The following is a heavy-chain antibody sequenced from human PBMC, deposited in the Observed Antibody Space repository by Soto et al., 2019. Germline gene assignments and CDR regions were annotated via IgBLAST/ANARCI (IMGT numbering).Heavy chain of an antibody. Sequence: SETLSLTCAVSGYSISSGYYWGWIRQPPGKGLEWIGSIYHSGSTYYNPSLKSRVTTSVDTSKNQFSLKLSSVTAADTAVYYCAKDSYYYDSSGYYYEAFDIWGQGTMVTVSS. J-gene: IGHJ3*02. CDR2: IYHSGST. D-gene: IGHD3-22*01. V-gene: IGHV4-38-2*02. CDR1: GYSISSGYY. CDR3: AKDSYYYDSSGYYYEAFDI.